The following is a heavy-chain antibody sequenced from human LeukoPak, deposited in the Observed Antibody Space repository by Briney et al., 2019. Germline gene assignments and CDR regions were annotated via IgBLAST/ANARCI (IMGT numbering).Heavy chain of an antibody. CDR1: GYTFTGYY. CDR2: INPNSGGT. CDR3: GRGHIAADGYYFDY. D-gene: IGHD6-13*01. Sequence: GASVKVSCKASGYTFTGYYMHWVRQAPGQGLEWMGWINPNSGGTNYAQKFQGWVTMTRDTSISAAYMELSRLRSDDTAVYYCGRGHIAADGYYFDYWGQGTLVTVSS. V-gene: IGHV1-2*04. J-gene: IGHJ4*02.